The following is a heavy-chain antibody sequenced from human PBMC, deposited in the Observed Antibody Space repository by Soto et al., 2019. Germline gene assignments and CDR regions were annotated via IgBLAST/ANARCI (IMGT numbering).Heavy chain of an antibody. D-gene: IGHD3-9*01. Sequence: QVQLQQWGAGPLRPLETLSLTCGVSGGSFSGYYWAWIRQSPGKGLEWIGEIKDRGSINYNPCLRRRVSISVEKSKNHYSLNLRSVTAADTAVYYCARESHDILTGPPWVWYFDLWGRGTLVTVSS. CDR1: GGSFSGYY. J-gene: IGHJ2*01. CDR2: IKDRGSI. CDR3: ARESHDILTGPPWVWYFDL. V-gene: IGHV4-34*01.